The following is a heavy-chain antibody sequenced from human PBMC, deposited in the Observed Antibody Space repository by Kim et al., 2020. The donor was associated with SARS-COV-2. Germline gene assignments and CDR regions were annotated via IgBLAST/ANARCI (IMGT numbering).Heavy chain of an antibody. J-gene: IGHJ4*02. CDR1: GYTFTGYY. CDR3: ARDLDILTGYSLAAGG. V-gene: IGHV1-2*02. Sequence: ASVMVSCKASGYTFTGYYMHWVRQAPGQGLEWMGWINPNSGGTNYAQKFQGRVTMTRDTSISTAYMELSRLRSDDTAVYYCARDLDILTGYSLAAGGWGQGTLVTVSS. CDR2: INPNSGGT. D-gene: IGHD3-9*01.